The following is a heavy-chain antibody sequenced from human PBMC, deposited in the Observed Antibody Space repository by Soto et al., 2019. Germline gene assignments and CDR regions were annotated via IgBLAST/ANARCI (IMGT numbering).Heavy chain of an antibody. J-gene: IGHJ4*02. CDR3: TRDIGGRWAY. Sequence: PGGSLRLSCAASGFTFSTYAMSWVRQGPGKGLEWVSAISGSGGYTYYADSVKGRFTISRDNARNTLYLEMNSLRAEDTALYYCTRDIGGRWAYWGPGTLVTVSS. CDR1: GFTFSTYA. V-gene: IGHV3-23*01. CDR2: ISGSGGYT. D-gene: IGHD3-16*01.